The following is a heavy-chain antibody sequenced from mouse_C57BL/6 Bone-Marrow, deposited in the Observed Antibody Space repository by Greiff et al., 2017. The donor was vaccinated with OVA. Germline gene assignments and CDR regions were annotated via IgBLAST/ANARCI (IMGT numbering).Heavy chain of an antibody. D-gene: IGHD1-1*01. V-gene: IGHV5-6*01. CDR2: ISSGGSYT. J-gene: IGHJ1*03. Sequence: EVQVVESGGDLVKPGGSLKLSCAASGFTFSSYGMSWVRQTPDKRLEWVATISSGGSYTYYPDSVKGRFTISRDNAKNTLYLQMSSLKSEDTAMYYCARVITTVVAWYFDVWGTGTTVTVSS. CDR3: ARVITTVVAWYFDV. CDR1: GFTFSSYG.